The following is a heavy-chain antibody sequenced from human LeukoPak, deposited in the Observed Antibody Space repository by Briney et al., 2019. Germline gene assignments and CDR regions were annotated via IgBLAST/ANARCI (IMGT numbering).Heavy chain of an antibody. CDR1: EYSFAAYW. CDR2: IFPGDSDT. D-gene: IGHD2-15*01. Sequence: GESLKISCKGSEYSFAAYWIGWVRQMPGQGLEWMGIIFPGDSDTRYSPSFQGQVTISADKSISTAYLQWSSLKASDTAIYYCASEYCSGGNCYFDYWGQGTLVTVSS. CDR3: ASEYCSGGNCYFDY. J-gene: IGHJ4*02. V-gene: IGHV5-51*01.